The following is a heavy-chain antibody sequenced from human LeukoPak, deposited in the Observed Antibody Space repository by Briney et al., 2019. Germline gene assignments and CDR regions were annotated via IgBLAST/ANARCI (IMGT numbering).Heavy chain of an antibody. CDR2: LSHSGST. Sequence: PSETLSLTCTVSGGSISSYYWSWIRQPPGKGLEWIGSLSHSGSTNYNPSLKSRVTISVDKSKPQFSLKLSSVTAADTAVYYCARGKWEPRYAFDIWGQGTMVTVSS. D-gene: IGHD1-26*01. CDR3: ARGKWEPRYAFDI. J-gene: IGHJ3*02. V-gene: IGHV4-59*12. CDR1: GGSISSYY.